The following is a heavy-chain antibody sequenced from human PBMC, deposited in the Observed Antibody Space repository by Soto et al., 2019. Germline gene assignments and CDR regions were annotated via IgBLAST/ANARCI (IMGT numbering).Heavy chain of an antibody. CDR1: GGTFGRNA. CDR2: IIPMFDTA. D-gene: IGHD6-19*01. CDR3: ARPQGSGWRFNALDF. V-gene: IGHV1-69*01. Sequence: QVVLVQSGAEVKNPGSSVKVSCKASGGTFGRNAINWVRQAPGQGFEWMGGIIPMFDTANHAQKFRDRIMITADESTNTAYLERNNLRSEDTAIYYCARPQGSGWRFNALDFWGQGTMVTVSS. J-gene: IGHJ3*01.